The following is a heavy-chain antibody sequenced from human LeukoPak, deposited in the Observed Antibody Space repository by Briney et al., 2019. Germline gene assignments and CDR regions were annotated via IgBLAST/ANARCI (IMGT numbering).Heavy chain of an antibody. D-gene: IGHD3-3*01. J-gene: IGHJ3*02. CDR3: ARDGEIRFLDLDAFDI. CDR2: IYHSGST. Sequence: SETLSLTCAVSGYSISSGYFWGCIRQPPGKGLEWIGSIYHSGSTYYNPSLKSRVTISVDTSKNQFSLKLSSVTAADTAVYYCARDGEIRFLDLDAFDIWGQGTMVTVSS. CDR1: GYSISSGYF. V-gene: IGHV4-38-2*02.